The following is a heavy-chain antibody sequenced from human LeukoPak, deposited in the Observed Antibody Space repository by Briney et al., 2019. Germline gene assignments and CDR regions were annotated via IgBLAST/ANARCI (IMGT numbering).Heavy chain of an antibody. J-gene: IGHJ4*02. CDR3: AKRIDSRSYYGY. V-gene: IGHV3-23*01. D-gene: IGHD3-22*01. Sequence: GGSLRLSCAASGFTFTNYAMSWVRQAPGKGLEWVSTISGGGGSTYSADSVKGRFTISRDNSKNTLYLQMNSLRAEDTAVYYCAKRIDSRSYYGYWGQGTLVTVSS. CDR1: GFTFTNYA. CDR2: ISGGGGST.